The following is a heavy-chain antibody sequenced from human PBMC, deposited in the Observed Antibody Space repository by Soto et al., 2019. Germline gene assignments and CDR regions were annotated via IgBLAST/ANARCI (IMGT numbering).Heavy chain of an antibody. CDR1: GYTFTSYY. D-gene: IGHD3-9*01. CDR3: ATEGKVLTGYYNHYYFDY. CDR2: INPSGGST. Sequence: QVQLVQSGAEVKKPGASVKVSCKASGYTFTSYYMHWVRQAPGQGLEWMGIINPSGGSTSYAQKFQGRVTMTRDTSTSTVYMELSSLRSEDTAVYYCATEGKVLTGYYNHYYFDYWGQGTLVTVSS. V-gene: IGHV1-46*01. J-gene: IGHJ4*02.